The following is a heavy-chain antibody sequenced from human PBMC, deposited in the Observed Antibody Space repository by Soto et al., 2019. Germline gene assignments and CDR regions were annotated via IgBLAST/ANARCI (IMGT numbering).Heavy chain of an antibody. CDR1: GFTFSSYN. CDR3: ARGDVLRFLDWSRTGGMDV. Sequence: PXGCLRLYLTASGFTFSSYNVNWVRQAPGKGLDWVSSISSSSSYIYYADSVKGRFTISRDNAKNSLYLQMNSLRAEDTAVYYCARGDVLRFLDWSRTGGMDVWGQGTTVTVSS. CDR2: ISSSSSYI. J-gene: IGHJ6*02. V-gene: IGHV3-21*01. D-gene: IGHD3-3*01.